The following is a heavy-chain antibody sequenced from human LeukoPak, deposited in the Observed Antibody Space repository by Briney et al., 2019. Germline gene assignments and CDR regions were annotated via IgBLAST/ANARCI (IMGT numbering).Heavy chain of an antibody. CDR2: IYYSGST. J-gene: IGHJ4*02. D-gene: IGHD1-26*01. CDR3: ARGVSGSYFSPD. CDR1: GGSIISGDYY. Sequence: SQTLSLTCTVSGGSIISGDYYWSWIRQPPGQGLEWIGYIYYSGSTYYNPSLKSRVTISVDTSKNQFSLKLSSVTAADTAVYYCARGVSGSYFSPDWGQGTLVTVSS. V-gene: IGHV4-30-4*01.